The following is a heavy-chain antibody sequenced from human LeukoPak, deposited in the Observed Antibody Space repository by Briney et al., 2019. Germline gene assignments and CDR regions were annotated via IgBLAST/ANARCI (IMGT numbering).Heavy chain of an antibody. CDR3: VRHARLADNDPRGFPLFAY. V-gene: IGHV5-51*01. Sequence: GESLKISCKGSGYTFTSYWIGWVRQMPGKGLEWMGIIYPGNSDIRYSPSFQGQVTISADKSISTAYLQWSRLKASDTAMYYCVRHARLADNDPRGFPLFAYWGHGTLVTVSS. J-gene: IGHJ4*01. CDR2: IYPGNSDI. D-gene: IGHD3-22*01. CDR1: GYTFTSYW.